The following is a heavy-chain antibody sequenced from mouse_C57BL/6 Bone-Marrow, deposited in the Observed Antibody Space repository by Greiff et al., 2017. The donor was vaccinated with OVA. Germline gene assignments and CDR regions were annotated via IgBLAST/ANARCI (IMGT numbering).Heavy chain of an antibody. D-gene: IGHD1-1*01. Sequence: EVKLVESGGGLVQPGGPMKLSCAASGFTFSDAWMDWVRQSPEKGLEWVAEIRNKANNHATYYAESVKGRFTISRDDSKSSVYLQMNSLRAEDTGIYYCTKITTVVATDWYFDVWGTGTTVTVSS. CDR1: GFTFSDAW. CDR2: IRNKANNHAT. V-gene: IGHV6-6*01. CDR3: TKITTVVATDWYFDV. J-gene: IGHJ1*03.